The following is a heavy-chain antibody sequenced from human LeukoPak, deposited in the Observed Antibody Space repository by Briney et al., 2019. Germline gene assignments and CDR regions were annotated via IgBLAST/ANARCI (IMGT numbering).Heavy chain of an antibody. CDR3: ARGYSGSYYPSYYYMDV. CDR1: GDSVSSNSAA. V-gene: IGHV6-1*01. J-gene: IGHJ6*03. Sequence: SQTLSLTCAISGDSVSSNSAAWNWLRQSPSRGLEWLGRTYYRSKWYNDYAVSVKSRITINPDTSKNQFSLQLNSVTPEDTAVYYCARGYSGSYYPSYYYMDVWGKGTTVAVSS. D-gene: IGHD1-26*01. CDR2: TYYRSKWYN.